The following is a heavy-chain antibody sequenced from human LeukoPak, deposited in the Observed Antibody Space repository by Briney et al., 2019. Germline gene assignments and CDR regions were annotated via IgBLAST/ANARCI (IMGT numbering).Heavy chain of an antibody. CDR2: INPNSGVT. CDR3: ARGVYCSGHSCYSGLGYYYYYMDV. Sequence: ASMKVSCKTSGYTFTGHYIHGVRQAPGQGLEWMGCINPNSGVTNYVQKIHGRVAMTRDTSIRAAYMELSRLTSDDPAVYYCARGVYCSGHSCYSGLGYYYYYMDVWGKGTPVTVSS. V-gene: IGHV1-2*02. D-gene: IGHD2-2*02. CDR1: GYTFTGHY. J-gene: IGHJ6*03.